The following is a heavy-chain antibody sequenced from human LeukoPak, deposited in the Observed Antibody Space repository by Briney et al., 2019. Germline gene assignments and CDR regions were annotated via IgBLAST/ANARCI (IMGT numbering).Heavy chain of an antibody. V-gene: IGHV3-48*01. CDR3: ARLSYDSGTHYTVYKY. Sequence: GGSLRLSCAASGFTFSSYSMNWVRQAPGKGLEWVSYISSSSSTIYYADSVKGRFTISRDNAKNSLYLQMNSLRAEDTAVYYCARLSYDSGTHYTVYKYWGQGTLVTVSS. J-gene: IGHJ4*02. D-gene: IGHD3-10*01. CDR1: GFTFSSYS. CDR2: ISSSSSTI.